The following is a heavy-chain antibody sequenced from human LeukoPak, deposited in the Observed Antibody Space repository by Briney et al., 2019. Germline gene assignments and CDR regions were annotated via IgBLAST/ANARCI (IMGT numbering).Heavy chain of an antibody. Sequence: SSQTLSLTCTVSGGSISSGGYYWSWIRQHPGKGLEWIGYIYYSGSTYYNPSLKSRVTISVDTSKNQFSLKLSSVTAADTAVYYCANYGGNFKAFDIWGQGTMVTVSS. J-gene: IGHJ3*02. CDR3: ANYGGNFKAFDI. D-gene: IGHD4-23*01. V-gene: IGHV4-31*03. CDR1: GGSISSGGYY. CDR2: IYYSGST.